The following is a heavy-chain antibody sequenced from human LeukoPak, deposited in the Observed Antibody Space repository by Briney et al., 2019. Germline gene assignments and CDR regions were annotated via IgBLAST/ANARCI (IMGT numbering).Heavy chain of an antibody. Sequence: GGSLRLSCAASGFTFSGYDMNWVRQAPGKGLEWVSSISGSSSYIYYADSMKGRFTISRDNAKNTLYLEVISLTAEDTAVYYCAKDDAWLRFGEWSQGTLVTVSS. V-gene: IGHV3-21*04. CDR2: ISGSSSYI. J-gene: IGHJ4*02. D-gene: IGHD3-10*01. CDR3: AKDDAWLRFGE. CDR1: GFTFSGYD.